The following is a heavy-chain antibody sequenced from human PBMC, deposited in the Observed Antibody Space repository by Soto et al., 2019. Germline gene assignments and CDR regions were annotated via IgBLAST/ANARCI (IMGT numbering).Heavy chain of an antibody. D-gene: IGHD4-4*01. CDR3: ARGDDYSNFYFDY. V-gene: IGHV4-30-4*01. Sequence: TLALTCPVSGGSISSGDYYWSWIREPPGKGLEWIGYIYYSGSTYYNPSLKSRVTISVDTSKNQFSLKLSSVTAADKAVYYCARGDDYSNFYFDYWGQGTLVTVYS. J-gene: IGHJ4*02. CDR1: GGSISSGDYY. CDR2: IYYSGST.